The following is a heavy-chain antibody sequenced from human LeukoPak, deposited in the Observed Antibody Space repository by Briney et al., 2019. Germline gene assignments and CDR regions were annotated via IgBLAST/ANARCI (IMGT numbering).Heavy chain of an antibody. CDR1: GYTFTSYY. D-gene: IGHD2-2*01. CDR3: ARDRYCSSTSCYFRWDLGRGGYFDY. V-gene: IGHV1-46*01. J-gene: IGHJ4*02. Sequence: ASVKVSCKASGYTFTSYYMHWVRQAPGQGLEWMGIINPSGGSTSYAQKFQGRVTMTRDTSSSTVYMELSSLRSEDTAVYYCARDRYCSSTSCYFRWDLGRGGYFDYWGQGTLVTVSS. CDR2: INPSGGST.